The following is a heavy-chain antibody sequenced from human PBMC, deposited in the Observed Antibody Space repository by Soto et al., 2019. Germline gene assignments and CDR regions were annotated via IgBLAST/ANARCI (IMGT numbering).Heavy chain of an antibody. J-gene: IGHJ1*01. CDR3: ARLHDYGDYRSAGYFQH. CDR2: IIPIFGTA. CDR1: GGTFSSYA. Sequence: QVQLVQSGAEVKKPGSSVKVSCKASGGTFSSYAISWVRQAPGQGLEWMGGIIPIFGTANYAQKFQGRVTITADESTSTAYMELSSLRSEDTAVYYCARLHDYGDYRSAGYFQHWGQGTLVTVSS. V-gene: IGHV1-69*01. D-gene: IGHD4-17*01.